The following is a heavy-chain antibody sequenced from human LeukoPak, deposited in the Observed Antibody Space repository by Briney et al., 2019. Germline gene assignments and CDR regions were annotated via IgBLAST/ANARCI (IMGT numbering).Heavy chain of an antibody. CDR3: ARTPGYSSGWYLGARYYFDY. V-gene: IGHV4-39*01. J-gene: IGHJ4*02. CDR1: GGSISSSSYY. CDR2: ICYSGST. Sequence: SEALSLTCTVSGGSISSSSYYWGWIRQPPGKGLEWIGSICYSGSTYYNPSLKSRVTISVDTSKNQFSLKLSSVTAADTAVYYCARTPGYSSGWYLGARYYFDYWGQGTLVTVSS. D-gene: IGHD6-19*01.